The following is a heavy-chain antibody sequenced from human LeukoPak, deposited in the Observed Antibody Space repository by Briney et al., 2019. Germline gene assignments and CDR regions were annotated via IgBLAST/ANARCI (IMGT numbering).Heavy chain of an antibody. CDR1: GYSISSGYY. D-gene: IGHD3-22*01. V-gene: IGHV4-38-2*01. J-gene: IGHJ4*02. CDR2: IYHSGST. CDR3: ARRSYYDSSGYYQLGGYYFDY. Sequence: PSETLPLTCAVSGYSISSGYYWGWIRQPPGKGLEWIGSIYHSGSTYYNPSLKSRVTISVDTSKNQFSLKLSSVTAADTAVYYCARRSYYDSSGYYQLGGYYFDYWGQGTLVTVSS.